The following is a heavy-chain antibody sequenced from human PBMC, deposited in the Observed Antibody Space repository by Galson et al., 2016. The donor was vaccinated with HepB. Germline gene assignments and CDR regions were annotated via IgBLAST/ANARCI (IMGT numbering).Heavy chain of an antibody. Sequence: SLRLSCAASGFSFSNSGMSWVRQAPGRGLEWVSGITRSGDAIHYADFVKGRFTISRDNSKNTLYLQMNSLRVDDTAVYYCARGESKYYDFWSGNYYYFMDVWGKGTTVTVSS. D-gene: IGHD3-3*01. V-gene: IGHV3-23*01. CDR1: GFSFSNSG. CDR3: ARGESKYYDFWSGNYYYFMDV. CDR2: ITRSGDAI. J-gene: IGHJ6*03.